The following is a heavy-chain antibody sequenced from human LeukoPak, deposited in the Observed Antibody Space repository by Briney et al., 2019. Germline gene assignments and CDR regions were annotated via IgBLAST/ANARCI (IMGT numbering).Heavy chain of an antibody. J-gene: IGHJ4*02. CDR3: ANSGDSDLGTELDY. Sequence: TGGSLRLSCAASGFTFISYGMHWVRQAPGKGLEWVAVIWYDGSNKYYADSVKGRFTISIDNSKNTLYLQMNSLRAEDTAVYYCANSGDSDLGTELDYWGQGTIVTVSS. V-gene: IGHV3-33*06. D-gene: IGHD2-21*02. CDR2: IWYDGSNK. CDR1: GFTFISYG.